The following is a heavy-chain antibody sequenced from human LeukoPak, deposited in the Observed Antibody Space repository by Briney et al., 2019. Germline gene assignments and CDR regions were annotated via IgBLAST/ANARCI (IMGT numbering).Heavy chain of an antibody. Sequence: PSETLSLTCTVSGGSISSSSYYWGWIRQPPGKGLEWIVSIYYSGSTYYNPTLKSRVTISVDTSNNQFSLTLSSGAATGTPVYYCARAARVGAMFDYWGQGTLVTVSS. D-gene: IGHD1-26*01. J-gene: IGHJ4*02. CDR3: ARAARVGAMFDY. CDR1: GGSISSSSYY. V-gene: IGHV4-39*01. CDR2: IYYSGST.